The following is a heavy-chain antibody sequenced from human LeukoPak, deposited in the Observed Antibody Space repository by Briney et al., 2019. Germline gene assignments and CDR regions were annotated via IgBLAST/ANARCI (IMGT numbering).Heavy chain of an antibody. CDR1: SVSISTSNYY. V-gene: IGHV4-39*07. J-gene: IGHJ6*03. CDR3: ARDYYGGNSRYYYYMDV. Sequence: SETLSLTCTVSSVSISTSNYYWGWVRQPPGKALEWIGNIFYSGSTYYSPSLKSRVTISLDTSRNQFSLKLNSVTAADTAVYYCARDYYGGNSRYYYYMDVWGKGTTVTVSS. D-gene: IGHD4-23*01. CDR2: IFYSGST.